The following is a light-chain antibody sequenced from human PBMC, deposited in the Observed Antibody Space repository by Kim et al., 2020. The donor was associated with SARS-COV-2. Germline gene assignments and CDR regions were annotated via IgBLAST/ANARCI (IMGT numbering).Light chain of an antibody. Sequence: ASVGDRVTITCRATQGISNYLAWYQQNPGKVPKLLIYAASALQSGVPSRFSGSGSGTDFTLTISSLQPEDVATYYCQECHGAPWTFGQETKVDIK. CDR1: QGISNY. CDR2: AAS. J-gene: IGKJ1*01. V-gene: IGKV1-27*01. CDR3: QECHGAPWT.